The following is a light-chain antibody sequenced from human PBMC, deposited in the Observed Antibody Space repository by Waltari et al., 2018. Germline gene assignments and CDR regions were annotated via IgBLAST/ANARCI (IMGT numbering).Light chain of an antibody. CDR3: QQRSNWPPGLT. CDR2: DAS. Sequence: EIVLTQSPATLSLSPGARATLPCRASQSVSSYLAWYQQKPGQAPRLLIYDASNRATGIPARFSGSGSGTDFTLTISSLEPEDFAVYYCQQRSNWPPGLTFGGGTKVEIK. J-gene: IGKJ4*01. V-gene: IGKV3-11*01. CDR1: QSVSSY.